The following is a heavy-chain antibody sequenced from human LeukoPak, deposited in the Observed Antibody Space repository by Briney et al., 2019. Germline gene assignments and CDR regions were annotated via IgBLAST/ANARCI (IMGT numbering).Heavy chain of an antibody. J-gene: IGHJ5*02. CDR2: ISSSSSTI. D-gene: IGHD3-16*01. Sequence: PGGSLRLSCAASGFTFSSYSMNWVRQAPGKGLEWVSYISSSSSTIYYADSVKGRFTISRDNAKNSLYLQMNSLRAEDTAVYYCARDNYGVAFDPWGQGTLVTVSS. V-gene: IGHV3-48*04. CDR1: GFTFSSYS. CDR3: ARDNYGVAFDP.